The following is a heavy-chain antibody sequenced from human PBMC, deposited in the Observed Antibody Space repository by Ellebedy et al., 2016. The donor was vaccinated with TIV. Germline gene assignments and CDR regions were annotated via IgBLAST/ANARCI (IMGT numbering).Heavy chain of an antibody. D-gene: IGHD3-10*01. CDR2: IRYDGSNK. Sequence: GESLKISCAASGFTFSSYGMHWVRQAPGKGLEWVEFIRYDGSNKYYADSVKGRFTISRDNSKNTLYLQMNSLRAEDTAVYYCARAFFRFGELSVCGMDVWGQGTTVTVSS. J-gene: IGHJ6*02. CDR3: ARAFFRFGELSVCGMDV. CDR1: GFTFSSYG. V-gene: IGHV3-30*02.